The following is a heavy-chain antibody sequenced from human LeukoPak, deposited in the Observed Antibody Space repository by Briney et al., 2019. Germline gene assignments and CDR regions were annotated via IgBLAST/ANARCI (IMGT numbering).Heavy chain of an antibody. Sequence: GASVTVSCKSSGYTFTSYDINRVRQATGQGLGWMGWMNPNSGNTGYAQKLQGRVTITRNTYISTAYMELSSLRSEDTAVYYCARGGNPDYYYMDVWGKGTTVTVSS. D-gene: IGHD2/OR15-2a*01. CDR1: GYTFTSYD. CDR3: ARGGNPDYYYMDV. CDR2: MNPNSGNT. J-gene: IGHJ6*03. V-gene: IGHV1-8*03.